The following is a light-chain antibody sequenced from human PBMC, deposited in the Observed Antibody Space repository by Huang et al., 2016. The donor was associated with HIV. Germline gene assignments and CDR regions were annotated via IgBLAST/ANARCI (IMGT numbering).Light chain of an antibody. Sequence: DIQMTRSPSSLSASVGDRVTITCRASQSISFYLNWYQQKPGKAPKLLIYAASSLQSGVPSRFSGSGSGTDFTLTISSLQPEDFATYYCQQSYSAPQTFGQGTKVEIK. J-gene: IGKJ1*01. CDR3: QQSYSAPQT. V-gene: IGKV1-39*01. CDR1: QSISFY. CDR2: AAS.